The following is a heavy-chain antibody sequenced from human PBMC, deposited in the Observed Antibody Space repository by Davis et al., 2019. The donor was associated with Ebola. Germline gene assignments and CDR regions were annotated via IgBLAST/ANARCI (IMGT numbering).Heavy chain of an antibody. V-gene: IGHV3-15*01. J-gene: IGHJ4*02. CDR2: IKSKSDGGAT. CDR3: GYKVY. Sequence: GESLKISCAASGSTFNNAWMTWVRQAPGKGLEWVGRIKSKSDGGATDYAAPVKGRFTISRDDSKNTLYLQMNSLKTEDTAVYYCGYKVYWGQGTLVTVSP. D-gene: IGHD1-14*01. CDR1: GSTFNNAW.